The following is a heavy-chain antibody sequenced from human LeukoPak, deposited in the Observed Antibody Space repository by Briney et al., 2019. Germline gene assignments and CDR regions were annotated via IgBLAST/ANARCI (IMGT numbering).Heavy chain of an antibody. CDR3: AKDGVAAAGTYYYYYYGMDV. Sequence: GRSLRLSCAASRFTFDDYAMHWVRQAPGKGLEWVSGISWNSGSIGYADSVKGRFTISRDNAKNSLYLQMNSLRAEDTALYYCAKDGVAAAGTYYYYYYGMDVWGQGTTVTVSS. J-gene: IGHJ6*02. CDR1: RFTFDDYA. V-gene: IGHV3-9*01. CDR2: ISWNSGSI. D-gene: IGHD6-13*01.